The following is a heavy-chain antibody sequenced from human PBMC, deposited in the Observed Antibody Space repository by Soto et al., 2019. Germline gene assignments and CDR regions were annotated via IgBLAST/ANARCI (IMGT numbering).Heavy chain of an antibody. CDR2: VNAGNGNT. Sequence: QVQLVQSGAEVKKPGASVKVSCKASGYTFTSYAMHWVRQAPGQRLEWMGWVNAGNGNTKYSQKFQGRVTITRDTSARTAHMQMYSLGPQDKGVYYCEIDRGRSGWSLECGGYTCLDVWGLGPTV. J-gene: IGHJ6*02. CDR1: GYTFTSYA. CDR3: EIDRGRSGWSLECGGYTCLDV. D-gene: IGHD6-19*01. V-gene: IGHV1-3*01.